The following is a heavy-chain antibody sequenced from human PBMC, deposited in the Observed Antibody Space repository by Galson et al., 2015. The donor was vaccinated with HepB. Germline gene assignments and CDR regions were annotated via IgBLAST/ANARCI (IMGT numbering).Heavy chain of an antibody. Sequence: SLGLSCAASGFTFSSYAMHWVRQAPGKGPEWVAVISYDGSNKYYADSVKGRFTISRDNSKNTLYLQMNSLRGEDTAVYYCARHFRSLVWGGPPPPSAPRGQGSGSNRGAYFQHWGQGTLVTVSS. CDR2: ISYDGSNK. CDR3: ARHFRSLVWGGPPPPSAPRGQGSGSNRGAYFQH. CDR1: GFTFSSYA. D-gene: IGHD3-22*01. J-gene: IGHJ1*01. V-gene: IGHV3-30-3*01.